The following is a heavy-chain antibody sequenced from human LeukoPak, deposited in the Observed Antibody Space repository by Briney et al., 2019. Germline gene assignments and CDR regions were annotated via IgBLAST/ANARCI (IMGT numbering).Heavy chain of an antibody. CDR2: IYHSGST. CDR3: ARRGSGSGSYYAFDY. J-gene: IGHJ4*02. V-gene: IGHV4-38-2*02. CDR1: GYSISSGYY. D-gene: IGHD3-10*01. Sequence: KASETLSLTCTVSGYSISSGYYWGWIRQPPGKGLEWIGSIYHSGSTYYNPSLKSRVTISVDTSKNQFSLKLSSVTAADTAVYYCARRGSGSGSYYAFDYWGQGTLVTVSS.